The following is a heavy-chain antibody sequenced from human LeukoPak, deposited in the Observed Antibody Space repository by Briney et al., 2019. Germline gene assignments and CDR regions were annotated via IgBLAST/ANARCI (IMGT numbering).Heavy chain of an antibody. D-gene: IGHD6-6*01. Sequence: ASVKVSCKASGYTFTSYGISWVRQAPGQGLEWMGWISAYNGNTNYAQKLQGRVTMTTDTSTSTAYMELRSLRSDDTAVYYCARPKQLDNAEYFQHWGQGTLVTVSS. CDR2: ISAYNGNT. CDR1: GYTFTSYG. CDR3: ARPKQLDNAEYFQH. V-gene: IGHV1-18*01. J-gene: IGHJ1*01.